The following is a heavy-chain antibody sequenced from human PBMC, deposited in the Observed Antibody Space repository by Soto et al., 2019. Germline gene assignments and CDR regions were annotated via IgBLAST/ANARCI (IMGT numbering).Heavy chain of an antibody. CDR2: ISGSGGST. Sequence: GGSLRLSCAASGFTFSSYAMSWVRQAPGNGLEWVSAISGSGGSTYYADSVKGRFTISRDNSKNTLYLQMNSLRAEDTAVYYCAKLVDYDFWSGYRNFDYWGQGTLVTVSS. CDR1: GFTFSSYA. V-gene: IGHV3-23*01. CDR3: AKLVDYDFWSGYRNFDY. J-gene: IGHJ4*02. D-gene: IGHD3-3*01.